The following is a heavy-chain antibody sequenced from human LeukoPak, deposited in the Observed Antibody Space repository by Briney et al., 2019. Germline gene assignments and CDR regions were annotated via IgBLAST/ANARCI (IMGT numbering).Heavy chain of an antibody. Sequence: ASVKVSCKASGGTFSSYAISWVRQAPRQGLEWMGRIIPILGIANYAQKFQGRVTITADKSTSTAYMELSSLRSEDTAVYYCATMTAARYPDYWGQGTLVTVSS. D-gene: IGHD6-6*01. CDR3: ATMTAARYPDY. J-gene: IGHJ4*02. V-gene: IGHV1-69*04. CDR2: IIPILGIA. CDR1: GGTFSSYA.